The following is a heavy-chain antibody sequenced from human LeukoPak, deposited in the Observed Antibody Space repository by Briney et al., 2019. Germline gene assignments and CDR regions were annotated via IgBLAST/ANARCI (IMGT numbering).Heavy chain of an antibody. CDR2: INHSGST. J-gene: IGHJ5*02. CDR3: ARGYRFDP. V-gene: IGHV4-34*01. CDR1: GGSFSGYY. Sequence: SETLSLTCAVYGGSFSGYYWSWIRQPPGKGLEWIGEINHSGSTNYNPSLKSRVTISVDTSKNQFSLKLSSVTAADTAVYYCARGYRFDPWGQGTLVTVSS. D-gene: IGHD2-2*01.